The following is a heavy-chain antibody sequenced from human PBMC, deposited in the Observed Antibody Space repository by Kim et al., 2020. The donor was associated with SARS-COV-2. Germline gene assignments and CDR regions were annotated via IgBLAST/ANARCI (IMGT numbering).Heavy chain of an antibody. D-gene: IGHD3-3*01. V-gene: IGHV4-59*01. Sequence: SETLSLTCTVSGGSISSYYWSWIRQPPGKGLEWIGYIYYSGSTNYNPSLKSRVTISVDTSKNQFSLKLSSVTAADTAVYYCARDPREWLQYTANWYFAL. J-gene: IGHJ2*01. CDR1: GGSISSYY. CDR2: IYYSGST. CDR3: ARDPREWLQYTANWYFAL.